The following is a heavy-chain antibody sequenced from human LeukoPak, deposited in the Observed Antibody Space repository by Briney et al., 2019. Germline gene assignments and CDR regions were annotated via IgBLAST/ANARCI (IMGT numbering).Heavy chain of an antibody. D-gene: IGHD3-3*01. J-gene: IGHJ6*02. V-gene: IGHV3-53*01. CDR2: IYSGGST. CDR3: ARDDTIFGVVDNGMDV. CDR1: GFTVSSNY. Sequence: SGGSLRLSCAASGFTVSSNYMSWVRQAPGKGLEWVSVIYSGGSTYYADSVKGRFTISRDNTKNTLYLQMNSLRAEDTAVYYCARDDTIFGVVDNGMDVWGQGTTVTVSS.